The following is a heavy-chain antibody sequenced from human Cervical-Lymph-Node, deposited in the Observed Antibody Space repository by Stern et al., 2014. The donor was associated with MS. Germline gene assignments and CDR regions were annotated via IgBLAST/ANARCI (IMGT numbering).Heavy chain of an antibody. CDR3: ARGSGRDFFDY. Sequence: LVESGAEVKKPGEFLKISCKGSGYSFTNYWIGWVRQMPGKGLEWRGIIYPCASEARYSPSFQDQVTISADKSISTAYLQWSSLKASDTAMYYCARGSGRDFFDYWGQGTLVTGSS. D-gene: IGHD3-3*01. J-gene: IGHJ4*02. CDR2: IYPCASEA. V-gene: IGHV5-51*01. CDR1: GYSFTNYW.